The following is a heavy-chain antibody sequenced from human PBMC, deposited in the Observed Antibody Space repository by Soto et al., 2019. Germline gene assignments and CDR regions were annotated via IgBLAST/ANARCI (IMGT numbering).Heavy chain of an antibody. V-gene: IGHV3-23*01. CDR3: AKNQERELPRVIDF. CDR1: GLTFSNYA. J-gene: IGHJ4*02. Sequence: EVRLLESGGGLVKPGGSLRLSCATSGLTFSNYAMSWVRQAPGGGLEWVSSMSGISKTTYYADSVKGRFTISRDRSKNTLHLQMSSLRAEDTALYYCAKNQERELPRVIDFWGQGTLVTVSS. CDR2: MSGISKTT. D-gene: IGHD1-7*01.